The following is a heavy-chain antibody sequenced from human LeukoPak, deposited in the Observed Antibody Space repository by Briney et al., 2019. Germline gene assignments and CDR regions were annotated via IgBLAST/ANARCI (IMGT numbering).Heavy chain of an antibody. V-gene: IGHV1-2*04. CDR1: GYTFTGYY. D-gene: IGHD6-6*01. CDR3: ARGDDVRFDP. CDR2: INPNSGGT. J-gene: IGHJ5*02. Sequence: VASVKVSCKASGYTFTGYYMHWVRQAPGQGLEWMGWINPNSGGTNYAQKFQGWVTMTRNTSISTAYMELSSLRSEDTAVYYCARGDDVRFDPWGQGTLVTVSS.